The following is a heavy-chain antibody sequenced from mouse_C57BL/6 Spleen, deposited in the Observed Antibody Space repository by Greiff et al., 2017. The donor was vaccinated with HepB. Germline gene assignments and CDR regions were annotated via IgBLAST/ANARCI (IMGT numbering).Heavy chain of an antibody. Sequence: QVHVKQSGAELVRPGSSVKLSCKASGYTFTSYWMDWVKQRPGQGLEWIGNIYPSDSETHYNQKFKDKATLTVDKSSSTAYMQLSSLTSEDSAVYYCARDDGSSFDYWGQGTTLTVSS. D-gene: IGHD1-1*01. CDR2: IYPSDSET. CDR3: ARDDGSSFDY. V-gene: IGHV1-61*01. J-gene: IGHJ2*01. CDR1: GYTFTSYW.